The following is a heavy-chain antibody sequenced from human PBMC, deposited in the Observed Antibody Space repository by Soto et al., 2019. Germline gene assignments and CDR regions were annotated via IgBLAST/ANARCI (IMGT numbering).Heavy chain of an antibody. Sequence: GESLKISCTASGFTFGDYAMSWVRQAPGKGLEWVGFIRSKAYGGTTEYAASVKGRFTISRDDSKSIAYLQMNSLKTEDTAVYYCTRSYQLPLRPNLYNWFDPWGQGTLVTVSS. D-gene: IGHD2-2*01. J-gene: IGHJ5*02. V-gene: IGHV3-49*04. CDR2: IRSKAYGGTT. CDR1: GFTFGDYA. CDR3: TRSYQLPLRPNLYNWFDP.